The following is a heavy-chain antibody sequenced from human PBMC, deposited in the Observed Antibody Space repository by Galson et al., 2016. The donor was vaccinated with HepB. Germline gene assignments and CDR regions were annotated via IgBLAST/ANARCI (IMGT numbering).Heavy chain of an antibody. Sequence: SLRLSCAASGFAFSNSAMGWIRQVPGKGLEWVSTISPGRPTPHYADSVWSRFTISRDDDKDTVFLHMYSLRDEDTAVYYCAVWLQAHFDHWGQGTFVAVSS. CDR2: ISPGRPTP. CDR1: GFAFSNSA. J-gene: IGHJ4*02. CDR3: AVWLQAHFDH. V-gene: IGHV3-23*01. D-gene: IGHD5-24*01.